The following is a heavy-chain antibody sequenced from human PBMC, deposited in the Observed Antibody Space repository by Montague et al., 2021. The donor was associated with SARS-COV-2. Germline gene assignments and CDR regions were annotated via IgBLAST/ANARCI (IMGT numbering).Heavy chain of an antibody. CDR3: ARSYYDILTGYYMAFDY. Sequence: TLSLTCTVSGGSISSYFWSWIRQPPGKALEWLALIDWDDDKYYSTSLKTRLTISKDTSKNQVVLTMTNMDPVDTATYYCARSYYDILTGYYMAFDYWGQGTLVTVSS. D-gene: IGHD3-9*01. CDR2: IDWDDDK. J-gene: IGHJ4*02. CDR1: GGSISSYFW. V-gene: IGHV2-70*18.